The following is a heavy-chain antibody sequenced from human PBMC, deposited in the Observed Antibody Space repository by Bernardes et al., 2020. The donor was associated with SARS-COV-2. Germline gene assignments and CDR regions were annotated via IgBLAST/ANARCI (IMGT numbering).Heavy chain of an antibody. CDR2: ISYDGSNK. D-gene: IGHD2-2*02. J-gene: IGHJ4*02. V-gene: IGHV3-30-3*01. CDR1: GFTFSSYA. Sequence: GGSLRLSCAASGFTFSSYAMHWVRQAPGKGLEWVAVISYDGSNKYYADSVKGRFTISRDNSKNTLYLQMNSLRAEDTAVYYCAGDKPPGYCSSTSCYKSPGFDYWGQGTLVTVSS. CDR3: AGDKPPGYCSSTSCYKSPGFDY.